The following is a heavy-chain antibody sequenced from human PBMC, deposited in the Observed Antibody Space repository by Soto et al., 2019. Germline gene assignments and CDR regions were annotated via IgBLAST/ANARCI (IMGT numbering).Heavy chain of an antibody. J-gene: IGHJ4*02. D-gene: IGHD5-12*01. CDR2: ISSYNGNT. CDR3: ARVRYSGYGACSHQSYSDY. Sequence: QVQLVQSGADMKEPGASVKVSCEASGYTFSSYGISWVRQAPGQGLEWMGWISSYNGNTDYAQKFQGRGTMTADTSMTTASVELKSLTSDDTAVYYCARVRYSGYGACSHQSYSDYWGQGTLVAVSS. V-gene: IGHV1-18*04. CDR1: GYTFSSYG.